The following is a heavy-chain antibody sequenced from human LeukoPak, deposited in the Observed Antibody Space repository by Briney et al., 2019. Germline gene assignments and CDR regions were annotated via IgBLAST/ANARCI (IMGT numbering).Heavy chain of an antibody. CDR2: INHSGST. V-gene: IGHV4-34*01. D-gene: IGHD5-12*01. CDR1: GGSFSGYY. Sequence: SETLSLTCAVYGGSFSGYYWSWIRQPPGKGLEWIGEINHSGSTNYNPSLKSRGTISVDTSKNQFSLKLSSVTAADTAVYYCARAGGNMVATDFDYWGQGTLVTVSS. CDR3: ARAGGNMVATDFDY. J-gene: IGHJ4*02.